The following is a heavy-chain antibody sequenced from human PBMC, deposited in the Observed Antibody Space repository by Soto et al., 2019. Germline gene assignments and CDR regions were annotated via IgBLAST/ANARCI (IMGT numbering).Heavy chain of an antibody. CDR3: VRSEYSGYDEGPFDI. D-gene: IGHD5-12*01. CDR1: GASISSISFY. J-gene: IGHJ3*02. CDR2: MHYSGRT. Sequence: SETLSLTCTVSGASISSISFYWGWIRQPPGEGLEWIGSMHYSGRTYNNPSLKSRVTISVDTSKNQFSIKLNSVTAADTAVYYCVRSEYSGYDEGPFDIWGQGTVVTVSS. V-gene: IGHV4-39*01.